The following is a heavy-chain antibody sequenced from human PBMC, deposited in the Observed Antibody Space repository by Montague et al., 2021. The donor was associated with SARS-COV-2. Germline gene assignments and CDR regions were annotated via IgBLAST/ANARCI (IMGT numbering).Heavy chain of an antibody. Sequence: SETLSLTCTVSGGSISGSNFHWGWIRQPPGKGLEWIGTLYYSGATYYNPSLKSRVTTSMDTSKNHFSLKATSVTAADTAVYYCARAPYYGPGKPYQFDYWGRGTLVTVSS. V-gene: IGHV4-39*02. J-gene: IGHJ4*02. CDR2: LYYSGAT. CDR1: GGSISGSNFH. D-gene: IGHD3-10*01. CDR3: ARAPYYGPGKPYQFDY.